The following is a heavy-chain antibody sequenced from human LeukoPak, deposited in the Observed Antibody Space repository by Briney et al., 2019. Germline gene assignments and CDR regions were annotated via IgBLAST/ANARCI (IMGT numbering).Heavy chain of an antibody. D-gene: IGHD5-18*01. CDR1: GGSFSGYY. J-gene: IGHJ4*02. V-gene: IGHV4-34*01. Sequence: SETLSLTCAVYGGSFSGYYWSWIRQPPGKGLEWIGEINHSGSTNYIPSLKSRVTISVDTSKNQFSLKLSSVTAADTAVYYCASRRGYSYGRTLDYWGQGTLVTVSS. CDR2: INHSGST. CDR3: ASRRGYSYGRTLDY.